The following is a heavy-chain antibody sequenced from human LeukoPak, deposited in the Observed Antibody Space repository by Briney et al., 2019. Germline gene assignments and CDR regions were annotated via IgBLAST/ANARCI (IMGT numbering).Heavy chain of an antibody. CDR3: ARTVVVIATPWDYYMDV. Sequence: GASVKVSCKASGHTFTSYDINWVRQATGQGLEWMGWMNPNSGNTGYAQKFQGRVTITRNTSISTAYMELSSLRSEDTAVYYCARTVVVIATPWDYYMDVWGKGTTVTVSS. J-gene: IGHJ6*03. D-gene: IGHD2-21*01. CDR1: GHTFTSYD. V-gene: IGHV1-8*03. CDR2: MNPNSGNT.